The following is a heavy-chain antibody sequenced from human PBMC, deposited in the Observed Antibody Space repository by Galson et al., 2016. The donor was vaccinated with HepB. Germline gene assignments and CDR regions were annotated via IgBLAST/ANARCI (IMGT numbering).Heavy chain of an antibody. D-gene: IGHD2/OR15-2a*01. V-gene: IGHV1-69*13. Sequence: SVKVSCKASGATFGRYSISWVRQAPGQGLEWVGGIIPFFGTANYAQRFQGIVTITADEFTTTVYMELSSLRSEDTAAYYCARDPSSEYYFDYWGQGTLITVSS. J-gene: IGHJ4*02. CDR1: GATFGRYS. CDR3: ARDPSSEYYFDY. CDR2: IIPFFGTA.